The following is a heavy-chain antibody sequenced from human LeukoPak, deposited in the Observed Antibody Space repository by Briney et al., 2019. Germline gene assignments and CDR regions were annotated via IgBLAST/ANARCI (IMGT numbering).Heavy chain of an antibody. CDR1: GYXFTSYY. V-gene: IGHV5-51*01. D-gene: IGHD6-13*01. Sequence: GETLKISCNGSGYXFTSYYISWVRQMPGKGLEWMGIIYPGASDTRYSPSFQGQVTLSVDKSITTAYLQWSSLKASDTAMCYCARLYSSSNPYDYWGQGTLVTVSS. CDR2: IYPGASDT. J-gene: IGHJ4*02. CDR3: ARLYSSSNPYDY.